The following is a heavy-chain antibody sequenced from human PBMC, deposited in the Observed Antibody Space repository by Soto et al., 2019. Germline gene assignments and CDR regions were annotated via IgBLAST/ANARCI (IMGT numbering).Heavy chain of an antibody. Sequence: ASVKVSCKDAGYTFSDYCIRCVRQAPGHGLEWMGWINAYNGGTNYAQKLQGRVTMTTDTSTSTAYMELRSLRSDDTAVYYCARDGWSGYFDYWGQGTLVTVSS. CDR2: INAYNGGT. V-gene: IGHV1-18*04. CDR3: ARDGWSGYFDY. J-gene: IGHJ4*02. CDR1: GYTFSDYC. D-gene: IGHD3-3*01.